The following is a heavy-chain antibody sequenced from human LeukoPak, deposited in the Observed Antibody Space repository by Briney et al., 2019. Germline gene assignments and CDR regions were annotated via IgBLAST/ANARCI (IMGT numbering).Heavy chain of an antibody. D-gene: IGHD6-19*01. V-gene: IGHV4-39*07. Sequence: PSETLSLTCTVSGGSISSSSYCWGWIRQPPGKGLEWIGSICYSGSTFYNPSLKSRVTISVDTSKNQFSLKLSSVTAAETAVYYCARGEQWLDFDYWGQGTLVTVSS. CDR3: ARGEQWLDFDY. CDR1: GGSISSSSYC. J-gene: IGHJ4*02. CDR2: ICYSGST.